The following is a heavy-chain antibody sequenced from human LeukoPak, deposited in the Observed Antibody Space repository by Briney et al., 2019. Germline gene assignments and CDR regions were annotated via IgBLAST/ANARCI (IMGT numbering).Heavy chain of an antibody. J-gene: IGHJ4*02. CDR2: VKQDGSER. CDR3: VRNVAYGYFAY. V-gene: IGHV3-7*01. CDR1: GFTFSTYW. D-gene: IGHD4-17*01. Sequence: PGGSLRLSCAASGFTFSTYWMSWVRQAPGKGLEWVANVKQDGSERYYVDSVKGRFTIPRDNAKNSLSLQMNSLSAEDTAVYYCVRNVAYGYFAYWGQGTLVTVSS.